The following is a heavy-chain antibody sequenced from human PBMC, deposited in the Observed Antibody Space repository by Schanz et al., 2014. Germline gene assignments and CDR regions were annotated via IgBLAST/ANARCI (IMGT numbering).Heavy chain of an antibody. D-gene: IGHD3-9*01. Sequence: QVQLVESGGGVVQPGRSLRLSCAASGFTFSSYAMHWVRQAPGKGLEWVAVISYDGRNKYYADSVKGRFTISRDNSKNTLYLQMNSLRAEDTALDYCARDSGPYYDKSMDVWGQGTTVAVSS. CDR1: GFTFSSYA. CDR2: ISYDGRNK. CDR3: ARDSGPYYDKSMDV. J-gene: IGHJ6*02. V-gene: IGHV3-30-3*01.